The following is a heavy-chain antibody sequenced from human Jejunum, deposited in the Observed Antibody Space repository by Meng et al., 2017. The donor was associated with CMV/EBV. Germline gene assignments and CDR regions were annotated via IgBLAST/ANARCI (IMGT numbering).Heavy chain of an antibody. D-gene: IGHD3-22*01. CDR2: IGWRGNDI. V-gene: IGHV3-9*01. Sequence: GFVLTTYALHWVRQVPGKGLEWVAGIGWRGNDIIYADYVKDRFTISRNNARSSLDLEMNSLRPEDTGLYYCCKDVGGPSSGWGFEHWGQGTLVTVSS. J-gene: IGHJ4*02. CDR1: GFVLTTYA. CDR3: CKDVGGPSSGWGFEH.